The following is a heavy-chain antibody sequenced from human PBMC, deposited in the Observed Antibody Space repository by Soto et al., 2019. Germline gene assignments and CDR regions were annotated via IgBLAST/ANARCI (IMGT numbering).Heavy chain of an antibody. J-gene: IGHJ4*02. CDR3: ARGAYSSYGIYYFDY. Sequence: SETLSLTCTVSGGSISSGDYYWSWIRQPPGKGLEWIGYIYYSGSTYYNPSLKSRVTISVDTSKNQFSLKLSSVTAADTAVYYCARGAYSSYGIYYFDYWGQGTLVTVYS. CDR2: IYYSGST. V-gene: IGHV4-30-4*01. CDR1: GGSISSGDYY. D-gene: IGHD6-6*01.